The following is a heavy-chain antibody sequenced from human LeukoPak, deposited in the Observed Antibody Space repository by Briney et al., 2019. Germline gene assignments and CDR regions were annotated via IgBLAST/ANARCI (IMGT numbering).Heavy chain of an antibody. D-gene: IGHD3-22*01. Sequence: GGSLRLSCAASEFTFTTYGMHWVRQAPGKGLEWVALIWYDGDNKYYSDSVKGRFTISRDNSKNTLYLQMNSLRAEDTAVYYCAKARATYLYDTSGYSALDYWGQGTLVTVSS. V-gene: IGHV3-33*06. J-gene: IGHJ4*02. CDR2: IWYDGDNK. CDR3: AKARATYLYDTSGYSALDY. CDR1: EFTFTTYG.